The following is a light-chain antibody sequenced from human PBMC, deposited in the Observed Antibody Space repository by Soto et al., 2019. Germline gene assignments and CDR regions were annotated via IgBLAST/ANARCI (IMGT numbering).Light chain of an antibody. CDR3: QQYNSYS. CDR2: HAS. J-gene: IGKJ1*01. Sequence: DIQITQSPSSRSASLLYRVTITCRASQSISNWLAWYQQKPGTAPKVLIYHASNLQSGVPSRFSGSGSRTEFTLTISSLQPDDFATYYCQQYNSYSFGQGTKVDIK. CDR1: QSISNW. V-gene: IGKV1-5*01.